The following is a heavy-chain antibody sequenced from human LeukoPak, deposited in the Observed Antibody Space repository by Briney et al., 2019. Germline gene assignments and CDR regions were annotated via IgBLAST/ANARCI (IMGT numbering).Heavy chain of an antibody. CDR3: ARSLNYDILTALPY. J-gene: IGHJ4*02. Sequence: ASVKVSCKASGYTFTSYDVNWVRQAAGQGLEWMGWINPNSGGTNYAQKFQGRVTMTRDTSISTAYMELSRLRSDDTAVYYCARSLNYDILTALPYWGQGTLVTVSS. CDR2: INPNSGGT. V-gene: IGHV1-2*02. CDR1: GYTFTSYD. D-gene: IGHD3-9*01.